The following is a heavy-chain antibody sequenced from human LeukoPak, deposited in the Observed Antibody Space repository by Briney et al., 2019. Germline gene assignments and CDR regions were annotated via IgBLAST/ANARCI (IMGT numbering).Heavy chain of an antibody. Sequence: SETLSLTCTVSGYSISSGYYWGWIRQPPGKGLEWIGNIYHSGSTYYNPSLKSRVTISVDTSKNQFSLNLSSVTATDTAMYYCTSGYFVHTFDFWGQGPLVTVSS. CDR3: TSGYFVHTFDF. CDR2: IYHSGST. D-gene: IGHD2-2*03. V-gene: IGHV4-38-2*02. CDR1: GYSISSGYY. J-gene: IGHJ4*02.